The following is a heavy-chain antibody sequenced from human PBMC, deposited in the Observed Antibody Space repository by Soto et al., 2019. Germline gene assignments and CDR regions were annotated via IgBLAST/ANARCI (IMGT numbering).Heavy chain of an antibody. CDR2: IYYSGST. V-gene: IGHV4-31*03. Sequence: SETLSLTCTVSGGSISSGGYYWSWIRQHPGKGLEWIGYIYYSGSTYYNPSLKSRVTISVDTSKNQFSLKLSSVTAADTAVYYCARQAVAGTVYYYGMDVWGQGTTVTVSS. CDR3: ARQAVAGTVYYYGMDV. CDR1: GGSISSGGYY. D-gene: IGHD6-19*01. J-gene: IGHJ6*02.